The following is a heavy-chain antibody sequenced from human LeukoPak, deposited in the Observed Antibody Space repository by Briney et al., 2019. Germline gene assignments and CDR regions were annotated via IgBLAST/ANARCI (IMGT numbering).Heavy chain of an antibody. V-gene: IGHV3-73*01. CDR1: GFTFSGSA. CDR2: IRSTTDT. D-gene: IGHD2/OR15-2a*01. Sequence: GGSLRLSCEASGFTFSGSAMHWVRQASGKGLEWVGRIRSTTDTAYAASVKGRFTISRDDSKNTAYLQMNSLKTEDTAVYYCTRLRHSNTDYYYYYGMDVWGQGTTVTVSS. CDR3: TRLRHSNTDYYYYYGMDV. J-gene: IGHJ6*02.